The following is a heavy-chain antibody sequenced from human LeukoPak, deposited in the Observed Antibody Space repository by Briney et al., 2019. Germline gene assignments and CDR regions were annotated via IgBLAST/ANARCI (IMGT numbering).Heavy chain of an antibody. D-gene: IGHD6-13*01. CDR2: FYYSGST. CDR1: GGSISSSTYY. V-gene: IGHV4-39*01. Sequence: SETLSLTCTVSGGSISSSTYYWGWIRQPPGKGLERIGSFYYSGSTYYNASLKSRVTISADTSKNQFSLKLSSVTAADTAVYYCARPLSGSSSWHGDAFDIWGQGTMVTVSS. J-gene: IGHJ3*02. CDR3: ARPLSGSSSWHGDAFDI.